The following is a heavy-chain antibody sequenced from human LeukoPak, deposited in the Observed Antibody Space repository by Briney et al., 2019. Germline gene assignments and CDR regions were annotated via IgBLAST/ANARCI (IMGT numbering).Heavy chain of an antibody. D-gene: IGHD2-2*02. Sequence: GGSLRLSCAASGFTFSSYGMHWVRQAPGKGLEWVAFIRYDGSNKYYADSVKGRFTISRDNSKNTLYLQMNSLRAEDTAVYYCAKDMRYCSSTSCYTLVLAGIDYWGQGTLVTVSS. CDR1: GFTFSSYG. CDR2: IRYDGSNK. J-gene: IGHJ4*02. CDR3: AKDMRYCSSTSCYTLVLAGIDY. V-gene: IGHV3-30*02.